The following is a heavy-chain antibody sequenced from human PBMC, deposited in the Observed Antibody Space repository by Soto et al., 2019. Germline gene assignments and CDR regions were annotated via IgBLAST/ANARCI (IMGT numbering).Heavy chain of an antibody. Sequence: QVQLVQSGVEVKKPGASVKVSCKASGYTFTNNGISWVRQAPGQGLEWMGWISGYNGNTNYAEKFQGRVTMTADAFSSPAYMELRSLTSDDPAVYYCARSGGFYYAAYDPRGQGTLVTVSS. V-gene: IGHV1-18*01. CDR2: ISGYNGNT. CDR1: GYTFTNNG. CDR3: ARSGGFYYAAYDP. J-gene: IGHJ5*02. D-gene: IGHD3-10*01.